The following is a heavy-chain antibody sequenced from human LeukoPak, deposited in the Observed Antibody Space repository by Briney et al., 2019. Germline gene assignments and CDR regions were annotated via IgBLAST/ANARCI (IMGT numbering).Heavy chain of an antibody. Sequence: GALRLSCTASGFTFGDYAMSWVRQAPGKGLEWVGFIRSKPYGGTTEYAASVKGRFTISRDDSESIAYLQINTLKTEDTAMYYCTRDYEWSRYWGQGTLVTVSS. J-gene: IGHJ4*02. D-gene: IGHD3-16*01. CDR1: GFTFGDYA. CDR3: TRDYEWSRY. V-gene: IGHV3-49*04. CDR2: IRSKPYGGTT.